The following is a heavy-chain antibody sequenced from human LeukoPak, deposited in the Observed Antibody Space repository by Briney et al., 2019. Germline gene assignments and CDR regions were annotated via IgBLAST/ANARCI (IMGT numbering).Heavy chain of an antibody. J-gene: IGHJ6*03. Sequence: PGGSLRLSCAASGFTVSSNYMSWVRQAPGKGLEWVSVIYNGGSTYYADSVKGRFTISRDNSKNTLYLQMNSLRAEDTAVYYCARVRGYYGSGSYYYYYYMDVWGKGTTVTISS. V-gene: IGHV3-53*01. CDR2: IYNGGST. CDR3: ARVRGYYGSGSYYYYYYMDV. CDR1: GFTVSSNY. D-gene: IGHD3-10*01.